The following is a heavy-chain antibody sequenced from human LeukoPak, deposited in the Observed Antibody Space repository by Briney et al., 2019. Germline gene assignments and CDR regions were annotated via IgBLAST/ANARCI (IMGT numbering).Heavy chain of an antibody. CDR3: AREAPRSGSYYIDY. J-gene: IGHJ4*02. Sequence: SETLSLTCTVSGGSISSSSYYWGWIRQPPGKGLEWIGSIYYSGSTYYNPSLKSRVTISVDTSKNQFSLKLSSVTAADTAVYYCAREAPRSGSYYIDYWGQGTLVTVSS. D-gene: IGHD1-26*01. CDR2: IYYSGST. V-gene: IGHV4-39*07. CDR1: GGSISSSSYY.